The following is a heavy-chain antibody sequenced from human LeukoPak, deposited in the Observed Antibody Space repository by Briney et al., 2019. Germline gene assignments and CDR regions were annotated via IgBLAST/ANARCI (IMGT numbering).Heavy chain of an antibody. CDR3: ARDFSLQLFDY. D-gene: IGHD5-24*01. V-gene: IGHV3-33*01. CDR2: IWSDGSYK. CDR1: GFTFSSYG. Sequence: GRCLRLSCAASGFTFSSYGFHWVRQAPGKGLEWVAVIWSDGSYKYYADSVKGRFTISRDDSKNTLYLQTNSLGAEDTAVYYCARDFSLQLFDYWGQGTLVTV. J-gene: IGHJ4*02.